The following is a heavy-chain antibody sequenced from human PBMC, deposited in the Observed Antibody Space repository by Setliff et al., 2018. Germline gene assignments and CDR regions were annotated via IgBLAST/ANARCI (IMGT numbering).Heavy chain of an antibody. D-gene: IGHD6-19*01. J-gene: IGHJ6*03. CDR1: GGTFSDYY. CDR3: VRTDYSDGRYSMDV. Sequence: SETLSLTCGASGGTFSDYYWSWIRQPPGKGLEWIGEINHSGSTKCNPSLKSRVTISLDTSNNQFSLSLSSVTAADTAVYYCVRTDYSDGRYSMDVWGKGTTVTVSS. CDR2: INHSGST. V-gene: IGHV4-34*01.